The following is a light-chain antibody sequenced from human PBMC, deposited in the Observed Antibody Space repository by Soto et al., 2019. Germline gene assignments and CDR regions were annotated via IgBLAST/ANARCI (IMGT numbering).Light chain of an antibody. CDR1: QDIDSY. V-gene: IGKV1-39*01. J-gene: IGKJ1*01. CDR3: QHNYSSPPT. CDR2: AAS. Sequence: DIQMTQSPSSLSASVGDRVTITCRASQDIDSYLHWYQQKPGTSPKLLIYAASNLPGGVPSRFSGSGSATYSTLTISSLQHEDVATYYCQHNYSSPPTFGQGTKLDVK.